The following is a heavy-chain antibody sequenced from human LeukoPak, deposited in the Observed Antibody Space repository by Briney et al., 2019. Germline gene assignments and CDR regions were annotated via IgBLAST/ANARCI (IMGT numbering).Heavy chain of an antibody. CDR2: ISGASAYM. CDR1: GFTFSNYW. J-gene: IGHJ4*02. CDR3: ARGWTTVTTSIDY. V-gene: IGHV3-21*01. Sequence: GGSLRLSCAASGFTFSNYWMNWVRQAPGKGLEWVSSISGASAYMYSTDSVKGRFTISRDNAKNSLYLHMNSLRAEDTAVYYCARGWTTVTTSIDYWGQGTLVTVSS. D-gene: IGHD4-17*01.